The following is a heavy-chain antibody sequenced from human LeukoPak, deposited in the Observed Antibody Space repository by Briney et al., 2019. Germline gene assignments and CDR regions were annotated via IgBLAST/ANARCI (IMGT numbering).Heavy chain of an antibody. V-gene: IGHV4-34*01. J-gene: IGHJ4*02. Sequence: SETLSLTCAAYDGSFSGFYWSWIRQPPGKGLEWIGEIYHSGSTNYNPSLKSRVTISVDESKNQFSLKLSSVTAADTAVYYCARVLQPAAFDYWGQGTLVTVSS. D-gene: IGHD2-2*01. CDR1: DGSFSGFY. CDR2: IYHSGST. CDR3: ARVLQPAAFDY.